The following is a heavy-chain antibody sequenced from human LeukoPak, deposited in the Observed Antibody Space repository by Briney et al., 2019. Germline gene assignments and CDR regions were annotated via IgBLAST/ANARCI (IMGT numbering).Heavy chain of an antibody. V-gene: IGHV3-30-3*02. Sequence: GGSLRLSCAASGFTFSSYAMHWVRQAPGKGLEWVAVISYDGSNKYYADSVKGRFTISRDNSKNTLYLQMNGLRAEDTAIYFCTKDVQVGPTRGFFDFWGQGTLATVSS. D-gene: IGHD1-26*01. CDR1: GFTFSSYA. J-gene: IGHJ4*03. CDR2: ISYDGSNK. CDR3: TKDVQVGPTRGFFDF.